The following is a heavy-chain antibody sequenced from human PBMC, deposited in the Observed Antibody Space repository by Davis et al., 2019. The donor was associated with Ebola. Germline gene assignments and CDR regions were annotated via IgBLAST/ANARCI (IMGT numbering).Heavy chain of an antibody. J-gene: IGHJ5*02. D-gene: IGHD2-15*01. V-gene: IGHV4-34*01. CDR3: ARECSDGVHWRFDP. Sequence: MPGGSLRLSCAVYGGSFSGYYWSWIRQPPGKGLEWIGEINHSGSTNYNPSLKSRVTISVDKSKNQFSLKLSSVTAADTAVYYCARECSDGVHWRFDPWGQGTLVTASS. CDR2: INHSGST. CDR1: GGSFSGYY.